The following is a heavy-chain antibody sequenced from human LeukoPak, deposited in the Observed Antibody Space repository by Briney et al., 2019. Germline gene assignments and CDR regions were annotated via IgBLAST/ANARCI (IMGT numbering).Heavy chain of an antibody. CDR3: ARLQVEYDSSGYYFDY. Sequence: ASVKVSCKASGYTFTGYYMHWVRQAPGQGLEWMGWINPNSGGTNHAQKFQGRVTMTRDTSISTAYMELSRLRSDDTAVYYCARLQVEYDSSGYYFDYWGRGTLVTVSS. D-gene: IGHD3-22*01. V-gene: IGHV1-2*02. CDR1: GYTFTGYY. CDR2: INPNSGGT. J-gene: IGHJ4*02.